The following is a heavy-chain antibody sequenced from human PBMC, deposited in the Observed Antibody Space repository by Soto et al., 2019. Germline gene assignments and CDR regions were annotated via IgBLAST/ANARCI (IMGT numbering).Heavy chain of an antibody. D-gene: IGHD5-18*01. CDR1: GGTFSSYA. Sequence: SVKVSCKASGGTFSSYAISWVRQAPGQGLEWMGGIIPIFGTANYAQKFQGRVTITADESTSTAYMELSSLRSEDTAVYYCARGLSPRVTTMYYFDYWGQGTLVTVSS. CDR3: ARGLSPRVTTMYYFDY. CDR2: IIPIFGTA. J-gene: IGHJ4*02. V-gene: IGHV1-69*13.